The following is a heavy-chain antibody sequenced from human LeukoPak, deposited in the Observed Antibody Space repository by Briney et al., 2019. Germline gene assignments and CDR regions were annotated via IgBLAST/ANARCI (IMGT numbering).Heavy chain of an antibody. CDR1: GGSISSYY. V-gene: IGHV4-59*01. D-gene: IGHD4-17*01. Sequence: SETLSLTCTVSGGSISSYYWSWIRQPPGKGLEWIGYIYYSGSTNYNPSLKSRVTISVDTSKNQFSLKLSSVTAADTAVYYCASLWGPVNYYYGMDVWGQGTTVTVSS. CDR3: ASLWGPVNYYYGMDV. CDR2: IYYSGST. J-gene: IGHJ6*02.